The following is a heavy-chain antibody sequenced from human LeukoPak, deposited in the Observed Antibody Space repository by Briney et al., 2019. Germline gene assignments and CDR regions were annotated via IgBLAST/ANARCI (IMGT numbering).Heavy chain of an antibody. J-gene: IGHJ5*02. CDR2: IKRDGSEK. D-gene: IGHD6-13*01. CDR1: GITFSDYW. Sequence: GGSLRLSCVVSGITFSDYWMTWVRQAPGKGLEWVANIKRDGSEKDYVDSVKGRFTISRDNAKNSLYLQMNSLRVEDTAVYYCASYSSTWGWFDPWGQGTLVTVSS. CDR3: ASYSSTWGWFDP. V-gene: IGHV3-7*01.